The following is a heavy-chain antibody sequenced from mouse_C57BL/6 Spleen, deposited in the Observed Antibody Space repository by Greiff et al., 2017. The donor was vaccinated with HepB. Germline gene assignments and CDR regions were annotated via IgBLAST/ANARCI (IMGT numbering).Heavy chain of an antibody. CDR1: GYTFTSYW. J-gene: IGHJ3*01. D-gene: IGHD2-3*01. CDR2: IYPGSGST. Sequence: QVQLQQPGAELVKPGASVKMSCKASGYTFTSYWITWVKQRPGQGLEWIGDIYPGSGSTNYNEKFKSKATLTVDTSSSTAYMQLSSMTSEDSAVYYCARGESYYGYSAWFAYWGQGTLVTVSA. V-gene: IGHV1-55*01. CDR3: ARGESYYGYSAWFAY.